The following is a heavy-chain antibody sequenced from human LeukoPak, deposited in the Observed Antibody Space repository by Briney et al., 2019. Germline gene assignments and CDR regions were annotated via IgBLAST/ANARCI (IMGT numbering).Heavy chain of an antibody. Sequence: SETLSLTCAVYGGSFSGYYWSWIRQPPGKGLEWIGEINHSGSTNYNPSLQSRVTISVDTSKNQFSLKLSSVTAADTAVYYCAREYSSSSRWNWFDPWGQGTLVTVSS. D-gene: IGHD6-6*01. CDR1: GGSFSGYY. J-gene: IGHJ5*02. CDR2: INHSGST. CDR3: AREYSSSSRWNWFDP. V-gene: IGHV4-34*01.